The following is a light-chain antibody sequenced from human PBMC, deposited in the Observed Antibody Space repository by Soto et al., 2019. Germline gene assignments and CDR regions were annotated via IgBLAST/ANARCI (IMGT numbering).Light chain of an antibody. CDR1: QDIGGR. Sequence: DIQMTQSPSSVSASVGDRITITCRASQDIGGRLAWFQQKPGKAPKLLIYGTSSLQSGVPSRFSGRGSGTDFTLTISSLQPEDFATYYCQQANSFPITFGQGTRLENK. CDR2: GTS. J-gene: IGKJ5*01. CDR3: QQANSFPIT. V-gene: IGKV1-12*01.